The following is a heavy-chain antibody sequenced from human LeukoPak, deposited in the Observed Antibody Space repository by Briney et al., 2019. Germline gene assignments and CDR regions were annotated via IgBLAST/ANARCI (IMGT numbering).Heavy chain of an antibody. CDR1: GFTVTSSY. CDR3: ARARCDRCGYGS. D-gene: IGHD3-22*01. V-gene: IGHV3-66*02. CDR2: LYSGGHT. Sequence: PGGSLRLSCAASGFTVTSSYMSWVRQAPGKGLDWVAVLYSGGHTYYAGSVRGRFTISRDTAKNTLYLQMDSLRSEDAAEYFCARARCDRCGYGSWGQENLCTVSS. J-gene: IGHJ1*01.